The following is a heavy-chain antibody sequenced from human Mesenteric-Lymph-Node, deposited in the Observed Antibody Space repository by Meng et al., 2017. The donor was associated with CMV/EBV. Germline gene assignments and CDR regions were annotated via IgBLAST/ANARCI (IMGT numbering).Heavy chain of an antibody. Sequence: ASVKVSCKASGYTFTSNDITWVRQATGQGLEWMGWMNPNTGNTGYAQKFQGRVTMTRNTSISTAYMELSSLRSEDTAVYYCAWLITEMVPAPTYYFDSWGQGAMVTVSS. J-gene: IGHJ4*02. CDR1: GYTFTSND. CDR2: MNPNTGNT. CDR3: AWLITEMVPAPTYYFDS. D-gene: IGHD3-10*01. V-gene: IGHV1-8*01.